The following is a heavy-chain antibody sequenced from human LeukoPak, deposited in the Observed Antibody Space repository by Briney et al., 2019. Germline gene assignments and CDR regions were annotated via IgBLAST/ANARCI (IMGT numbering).Heavy chain of an antibody. CDR2: MSFDGSHK. Sequence: GGSLRLSCAASGFTFSGYGMHWVRQAPGKGLEWVAVMSFDGSHKDYADSVKGRIAISRDNSQNTLFLQMNRLRTEDTAVYYCARDNPAGITTFGADHYYYYLDVWGKGTTVTVSS. CDR1: GFTFSGYG. D-gene: IGHD3-3*01. J-gene: IGHJ6*03. CDR3: ARDNPAGITTFGADHYYYYLDV. V-gene: IGHV3-30*09.